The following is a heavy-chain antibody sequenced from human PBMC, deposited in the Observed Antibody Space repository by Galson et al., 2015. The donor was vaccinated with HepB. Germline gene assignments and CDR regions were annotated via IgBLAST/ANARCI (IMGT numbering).Heavy chain of an antibody. CDR3: ARKSLEVPAAIFKYDHDFDP. J-gene: IGHJ5*02. V-gene: IGHV1-8*01. CDR2: MNPNSGNT. CDR1: GYTFTSYD. D-gene: IGHD2-2*01. Sequence: SVKVSCKASGYTFTSYDINWVRQATGQGLEWMGWMNPNSGNTGYAQKFQGRVTMTRNTSISTAYMELSSLRSEDTAVYYCARKSLEVPAAIFKYDHDFDPWGQGTLVTVSS.